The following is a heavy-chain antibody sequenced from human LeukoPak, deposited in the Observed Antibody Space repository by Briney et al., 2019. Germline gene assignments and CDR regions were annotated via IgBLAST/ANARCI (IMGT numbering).Heavy chain of an antibody. CDR3: ARGVSGDYLLGTPKDAFDI. V-gene: IGHV4-39*07. CDR1: GGSISSSSYY. Sequence: SETLSLTCTVSGGSISSSSYYWGWIRQPPGKGLEWIGNINYSGSTYNNPSLKSRVTISVDTSKNQFSLRLNSVTAADTAVYYCARGVSGDYLLGTPKDAFDIWGQGTMVTVSS. J-gene: IGHJ3*02. D-gene: IGHD4-17*01. CDR2: INYSGST.